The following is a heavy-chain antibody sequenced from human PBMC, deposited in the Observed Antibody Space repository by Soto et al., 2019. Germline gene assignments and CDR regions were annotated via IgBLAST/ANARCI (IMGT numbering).Heavy chain of an antibody. J-gene: IGHJ4*02. Sequence: QVQLQESGPGLVKPSETLSLTCTVSGGSINNHYWSWIRQPPGKGLEWLGYVYYNGITNYNPSLKGRVTISVDTSKTQLALNLTSLTAADTAIYYCTRANWYSEYWGQGTLVTVSS. CDR1: GGSINNHY. V-gene: IGHV4-59*11. D-gene: IGHD7-27*01. CDR3: TRANWYSEY. CDR2: VYYNGIT.